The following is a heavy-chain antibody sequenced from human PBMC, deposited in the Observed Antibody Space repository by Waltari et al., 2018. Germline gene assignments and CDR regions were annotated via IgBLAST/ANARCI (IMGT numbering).Heavy chain of an antibody. V-gene: IGHV3-23*01. J-gene: IGHJ4*02. CDR1: GFTLGSYA. D-gene: IGHD6-6*01. CDR3: AKMTRSWAEGAFDS. CDR2: RSANGASA. Sequence: EVQLLESGGHLIQPGGSLRVSCLASGFTLGSYAMSWVRQAPGMGLEWVASRSANGASAYYADSVKGRFTISRDTSENTLYLQVSALRVDDTAIYYCAKMTRSWAEGAFDSWGQGTLLTVSS.